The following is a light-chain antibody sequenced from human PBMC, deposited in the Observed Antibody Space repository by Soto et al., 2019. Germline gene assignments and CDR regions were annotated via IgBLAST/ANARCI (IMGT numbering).Light chain of an antibody. Sequence: QSALTQPRSVSGSPGQSVTISCTGTSSDVGGYDFVSWYQQHPAKAPKLIIFDVTKRPSGVPDRFSGSKSGNAASLTISGLQAEDEADYYCCSFAGSYTLYVFGTGTKVTAL. J-gene: IGLJ1*01. V-gene: IGLV2-11*01. CDR2: DVT. CDR1: SSDVGGYDF. CDR3: CSFAGSYTLYV.